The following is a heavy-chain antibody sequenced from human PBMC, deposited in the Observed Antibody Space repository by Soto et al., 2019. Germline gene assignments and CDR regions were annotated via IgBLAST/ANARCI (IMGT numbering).Heavy chain of an antibody. V-gene: IGHV1-69*13. CDR3: ARDCSGGSCYDDY. CDR1: GGTFSSYA. CDR2: IIPIFGTA. D-gene: IGHD2-15*01. Sequence: ASVKVSCKASGGTFSSYAISWVRQAPGQGLEWMGGIIPIFGTANYAQKFQGRVTITADESTSTAYMELSSLRSEDTAVYYCARDCSGGSCYDDYWGQGTLVTVSS. J-gene: IGHJ4*02.